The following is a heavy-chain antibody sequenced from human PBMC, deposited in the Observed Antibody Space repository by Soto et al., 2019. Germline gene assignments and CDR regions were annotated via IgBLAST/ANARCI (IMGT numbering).Heavy chain of an antibody. CDR1: GGSISSGGYS. Sequence: SETLSLTCAVSGGSISSGGYSWSWIRQPPGKGLEWIGYIYHSGSTYYNPSLKSRVTISVDRSKNQFSLKLSSVTAADTAVYYCARDGSGSYYNNWFDPWGQGTLVTVSS. D-gene: IGHD3-10*01. CDR2: IYHSGST. J-gene: IGHJ5*02. V-gene: IGHV4-30-2*01. CDR3: ARDGSGSYYNNWFDP.